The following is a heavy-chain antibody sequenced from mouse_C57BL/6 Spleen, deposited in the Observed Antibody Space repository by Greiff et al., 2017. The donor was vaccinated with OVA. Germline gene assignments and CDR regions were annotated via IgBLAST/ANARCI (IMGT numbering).Heavy chain of an antibody. J-gene: IGHJ4*01. V-gene: IGHV1-4*01. Sequence: QVQLQQSGAELVRPGASVKMSCKASGYTFTSYTMHWVKQRPGQGLEWIGYINPSSGYTKYNQKFKDKATLTADKSSSTAYMQLSSLTSEDSAVYYCARAGGSYAMDDWGQGTSVTVSS. CDR2: INPSSGYT. CDR1: GYTFTSYT. CDR3: ARAGGSYAMDD.